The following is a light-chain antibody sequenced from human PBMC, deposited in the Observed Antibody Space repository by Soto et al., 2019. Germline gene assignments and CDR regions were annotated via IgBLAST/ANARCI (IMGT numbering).Light chain of an antibody. V-gene: IGKV1-39*01. Sequence: DLQMTQSPSSLSASVGDRVTITCRASQSISFYLNWYQHKPGKAPKLLIYAASSLQSGVPSRFSGSGSGTDFTLTISSLQPEDFATYYCQQSHSTAWTFGQGTKVEIK. CDR1: QSISFY. CDR3: QQSHSTAWT. J-gene: IGKJ1*01. CDR2: AAS.